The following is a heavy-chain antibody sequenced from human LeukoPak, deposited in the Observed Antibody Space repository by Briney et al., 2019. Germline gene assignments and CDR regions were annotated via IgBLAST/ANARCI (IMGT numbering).Heavy chain of an antibody. V-gene: IGHV1-2*06. CDR1: GYTFTGYY. CDR2: INPNSGGT. Sequence: ASVKVSCKASGYTFTGYYMHWVRQAPGQGLEWMGRINPNSGGTNYAQKFQGRVTMTRDTSISTAYMELSRLRSDDTAVYYCARVGRITMVRGVTRFDYWGQGTLVTVSS. CDR3: ARVGRITMVRGVTRFDY. J-gene: IGHJ4*02. D-gene: IGHD3-10*01.